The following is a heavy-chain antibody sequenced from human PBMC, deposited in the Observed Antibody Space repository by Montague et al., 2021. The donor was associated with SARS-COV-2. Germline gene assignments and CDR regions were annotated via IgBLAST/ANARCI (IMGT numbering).Heavy chain of an antibody. CDR2: ISYTGRT. D-gene: IGHD2-8*01. Sequence: SETLSLTCTVSGGSISSPDYYWGWIRQSPGKGLEWIGSISYTGRTHYNPSLRSRVSFSMDTSKNHFSLSLSSVTVADTAVYFCARQLPSYCATNKCYPYYLDGWGQGALVTVSS. V-gene: IGHV4-39*01. CDR3: ARQLPSYCATNKCYPYYLDG. J-gene: IGHJ4*02. CDR1: GGSISSPDYY.